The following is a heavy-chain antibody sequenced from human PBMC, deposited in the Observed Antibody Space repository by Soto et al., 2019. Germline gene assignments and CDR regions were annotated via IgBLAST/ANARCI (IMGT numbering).Heavy chain of an antibody. Sequence: VQLVESGGGVVQPGRSLRLSCAASGFTFSDYAMHWVRQAPGQGLEWVAVVSHDGRNTHYADSVKCRFTISRDSSKNTVSLELTSLRAEDTAVYYGAKGGRQWLVTSDFNCWGQGALVTVSS. D-gene: IGHD6-19*01. V-gene: IGHV3-30*18. J-gene: IGHJ4*02. CDR1: GFTFSDYA. CDR3: AKGGRQWLVTSDFNC. CDR2: VSHDGRNT.